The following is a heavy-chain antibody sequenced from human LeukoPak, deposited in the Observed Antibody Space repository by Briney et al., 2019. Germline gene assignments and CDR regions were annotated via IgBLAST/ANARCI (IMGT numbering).Heavy chain of an antibody. CDR3: AREPRGYCSSTSCLSWYFDL. J-gene: IGHJ2*01. D-gene: IGHD2-2*01. CDR2: IYYSGST. V-gene: IGHV4-59*01. Sequence: SETLSLTCTVSGGSISSYYWSWIRQPPGKGLEWIGYIYYSGSTNYNPSLKSRVTISVDTSKNQFSLKLSSVTAADTAVYYCAREPRGYCSSTSCLSWYFDLWGRGTLVTVSS. CDR1: GGSISSYY.